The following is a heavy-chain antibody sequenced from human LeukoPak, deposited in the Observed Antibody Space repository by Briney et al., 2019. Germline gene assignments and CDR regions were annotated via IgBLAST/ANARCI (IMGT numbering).Heavy chain of an antibody. D-gene: IGHD1-20*01. V-gene: IGHV1-8*02. CDR2: MNPTSGNT. J-gene: IGHJ5*02. Sequence: ASVKVSCKASGGTFSSYAISWVRQAPGQGLEWMGWMNPTSGNTGYAQKFQGRVTMTRNTSISTAYMELSSLRSEDTAVYYCARAPKIITGTFNYWFDPWGQGTLVTVSS. CDR3: ARAPKIITGTFNYWFDP. CDR1: GGTFSSYA.